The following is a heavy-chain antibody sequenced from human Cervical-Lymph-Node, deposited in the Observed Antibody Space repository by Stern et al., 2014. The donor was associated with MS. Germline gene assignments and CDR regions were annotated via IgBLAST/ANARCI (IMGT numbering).Heavy chain of an antibody. D-gene: IGHD1-26*01. CDR3: VRGSYFYAMDV. V-gene: IGHV5-51*03. J-gene: IGHJ6*02. CDR1: GYNFATSW. CDR2: IYVDDSDT. Sequence: EVQLVESGAEVKKPGESLKISCQASGYNFATSWIAWVRQKSGKGLEWMGVIYVDDSDTRYSLSFKGQVTISVDKSIDTTYLHWRSLKASDTATYYCVRGSYFYAMDVWGQGTTVIVSS.